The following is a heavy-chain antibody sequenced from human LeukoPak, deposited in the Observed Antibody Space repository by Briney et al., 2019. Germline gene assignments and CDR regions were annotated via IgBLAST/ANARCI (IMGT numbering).Heavy chain of an antibody. J-gene: IGHJ4*02. CDR1: GGSVSSYY. D-gene: IGHD6-19*01. CDR2: IYYTGST. V-gene: IGHV4-59*02. Sequence: SETLSLTCTVSGGSVSSYYWSWLRQPPGKGLEWIAYIYYTGSTNYNPSLKNRVTISVDTSRNQFSLKMSSVAAADTAVYYCARGAGWYQFWGQGTLVTVSS. CDR3: ARGAGWYQF.